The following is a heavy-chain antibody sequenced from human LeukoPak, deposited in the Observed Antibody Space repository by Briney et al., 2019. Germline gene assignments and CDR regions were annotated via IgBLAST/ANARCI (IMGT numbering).Heavy chain of an antibody. Sequence: GGSLRLSCAASGFTFSSYGMHWVRQAPGKGLEWVAVIWYDGSNKYYADSVKGRFTISRDNSKNTLYLQMNSLRAEDTAVYYCARDNSGSYHSPDYWGRGTLVTVSS. V-gene: IGHV3-33*01. D-gene: IGHD1-26*01. J-gene: IGHJ4*02. CDR2: IWYDGSNK. CDR1: GFTFSSYG. CDR3: ARDNSGSYHSPDY.